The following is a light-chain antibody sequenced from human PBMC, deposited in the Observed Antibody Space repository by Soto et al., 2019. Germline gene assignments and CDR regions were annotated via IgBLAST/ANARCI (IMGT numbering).Light chain of an antibody. Sequence: QSALTQPASVSGSPGQSLTISCTGTRSDVGGYDYVSWYQHHPGKAPKLIIYDVTTRPSGGSNRFSGSKSGNTASLTISGLQDEDEADYYCNSYTRSSSVVFGGGTKLTVL. CDR2: DVT. V-gene: IGLV2-14*03. CDR3: NSYTRSSSVV. J-gene: IGLJ2*01. CDR1: RSDVGGYDY.